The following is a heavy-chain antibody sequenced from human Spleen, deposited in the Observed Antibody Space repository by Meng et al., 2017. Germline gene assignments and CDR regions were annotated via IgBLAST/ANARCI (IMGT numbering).Heavy chain of an antibody. V-gene: IGHV4-59*01. J-gene: IGHJ4*02. Sequence: SETLSLTCTVSGGSISDYYWTWIRQPPGRGLEWIGYIYYTGSTNYNPSLESRVAISVVTSQNQFSLKLRSVTAADTAVYYCARAGGRAYSSSWYIDYWGQGARVTVSS. D-gene: IGHD6-13*01. CDR1: GGSISDYY. CDR2: IYYTGST. CDR3: ARAGGRAYSSSWYIDY.